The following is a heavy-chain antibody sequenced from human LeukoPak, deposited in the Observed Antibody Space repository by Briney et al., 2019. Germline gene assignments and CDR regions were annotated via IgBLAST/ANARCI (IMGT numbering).Heavy chain of an antibody. CDR2: IKSETDGGTT. CDR3: TTGRQG. CDR1: GFTFSKAR. J-gene: IGHJ4*02. Sequence: GGAPSPSCGAPGFTFSKARGRWGRPAPREGLEWVGRIKSETDGGTTDYAAPVKGRFTISRDDSKNTLYLQMNSLKTEDTAVYYCTTGRQGWGQGTLVTVSS. V-gene: IGHV3-15*01.